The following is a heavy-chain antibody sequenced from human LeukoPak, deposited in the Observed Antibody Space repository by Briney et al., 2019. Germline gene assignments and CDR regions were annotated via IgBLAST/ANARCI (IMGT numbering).Heavy chain of an antibody. J-gene: IGHJ4*02. CDR3: ASRDDYGDYLFDY. V-gene: IGHV4-4*02. CDR2: IYHSGST. D-gene: IGHD4-17*01. Sequence: SGTLSLTCAVSGGSISSSNWWSWVRQPPGKGLEWIGGIYHSGSTNYNPSLKSRVTISVDKSKNQFSLKLSSVTAADTAVYYCASRDDYGDYLFDYWGQGTLVTVSS. CDR1: GGSISSSNW.